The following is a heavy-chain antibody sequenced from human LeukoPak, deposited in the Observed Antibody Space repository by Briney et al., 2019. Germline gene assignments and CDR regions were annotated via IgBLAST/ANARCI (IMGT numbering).Heavy chain of an antibody. V-gene: IGHV3-33*06. D-gene: IGHD4-11*01. CDR3: AKDAQRGFDYSNSLEY. CDR2: IWSDGSNK. CDR1: GFTFSHYG. J-gene: IGHJ4*02. Sequence: SLRLSCAASGFTFSHYGFHWVRQAPGKGLEWVAVIWSDGSNKYYGDSVKGRFIIYRDDSQNTVYLQMNSLRAEDTALYYCAKDAQRGFDYSNSLEYWGQGSLVTVSS.